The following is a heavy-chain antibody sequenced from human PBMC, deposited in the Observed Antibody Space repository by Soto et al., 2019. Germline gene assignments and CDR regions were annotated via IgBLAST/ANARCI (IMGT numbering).Heavy chain of an antibody. D-gene: IGHD4-4*01. CDR1: GGTFSSSA. CDR3: ARDNDRLQLGGNYYYILDV. J-gene: IGHJ6*02. Sequence: VQLVQSGAEMKEPGSSVKVSCKTSGGTFSSSAISWLRQAPGQGLEWRGGIIPLFRTPDYAQKFQGRVTIAADESTSTAYMELSSLRSEDTAVYYCARDNDRLQLGGNYYYILDVWGQGTTITVSS. CDR2: IIPLFRTP. V-gene: IGHV1-69*12.